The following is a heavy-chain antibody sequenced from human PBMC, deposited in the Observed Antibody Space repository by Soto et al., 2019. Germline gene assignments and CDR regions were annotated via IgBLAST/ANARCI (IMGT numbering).Heavy chain of an antibody. D-gene: IGHD3-3*01. CDR3: ARLPRDDFWSGYYLYDY. CDR2: IYYSRST. V-gene: IGHV4-39*01. J-gene: IGHJ4*02. Sequence: PETLSLTCTVSGRSISSSSDYWGWFCPTPGKEMEWIGSIYYSRSTYYKPSLKSRVTISVDTSKNQFSLKLSSVTAADTAVYYCARLPRDDFWSGYYLYDYWGQGTLVTVSS. CDR1: GRSISSSSDY.